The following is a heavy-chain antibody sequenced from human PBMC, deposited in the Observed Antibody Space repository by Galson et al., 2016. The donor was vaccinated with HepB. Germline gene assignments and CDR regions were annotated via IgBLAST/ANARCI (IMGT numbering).Heavy chain of an antibody. Sequence: SLRLSCAASGFTFISYWMAWVRQAPGKGLEWVASIKQDESEKYYVDSVKGRFTISRDNAKNSLYMQRNSLRAEDTAVYFCARAKHDYAFLYWGQGALVTVSS. D-gene: IGHD4-17*01. CDR1: GFTFISYW. V-gene: IGHV3-7*03. J-gene: IGHJ4*02. CDR3: ARAKHDYAFLY. CDR2: IKQDESEK.